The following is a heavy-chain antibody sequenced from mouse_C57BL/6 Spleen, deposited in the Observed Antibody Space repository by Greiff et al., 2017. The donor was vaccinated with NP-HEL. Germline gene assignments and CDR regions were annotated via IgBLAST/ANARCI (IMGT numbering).Heavy chain of an antibody. CDR3: ARSDYYGSSPERFDY. Sequence: VQLQQPGAELVRPGSSVKLSCKASGYTFTSYWMHLVKQRPIQGLEWIGNIDPSDSETHYNQKFKDKATLTVDKSSSTAYMQLSSLTSEDSAVYYCARSDYYGSSPERFDYWGQGTTLTVSS. D-gene: IGHD1-1*01. CDR2: IDPSDSET. V-gene: IGHV1-52*01. CDR1: GYTFTSYW. J-gene: IGHJ2*01.